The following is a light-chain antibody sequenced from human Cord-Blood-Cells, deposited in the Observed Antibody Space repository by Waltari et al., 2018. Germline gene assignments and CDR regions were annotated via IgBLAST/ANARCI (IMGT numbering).Light chain of an antibody. J-gene: IGLJ2*01. CDR3: SSYTSSSILV. Sequence: QSALTQPASVSGSPGQSITISCTGTSSDVGGYHYVSWYQQHPGKAPKLMIYDVSKRPSGVSNRFSGSKSGNTASLTISGLQAEDEADYYCSSYTSSSILVFGGGTKLTVL. CDR2: DVS. V-gene: IGLV2-14*01. CDR1: SSDVGGYHY.